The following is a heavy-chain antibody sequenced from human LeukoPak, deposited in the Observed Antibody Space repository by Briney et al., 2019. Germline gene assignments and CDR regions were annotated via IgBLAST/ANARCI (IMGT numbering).Heavy chain of an antibody. CDR2: IYSGAGT. CDR1: GLTVSTNH. J-gene: IGHJ3*01. CDR3: TKSGPPDPY. V-gene: IGHV3-53*01. Sequence: PGGSLRLSCAASGLTVSTNHMSWVRQAPGEGLEWVSVIYSGAGTNYADSVKGRFTISRDNSKNMLYLQMNSLRVEDTAMYYCTKSGPPDPYWGQGEIVTVSS.